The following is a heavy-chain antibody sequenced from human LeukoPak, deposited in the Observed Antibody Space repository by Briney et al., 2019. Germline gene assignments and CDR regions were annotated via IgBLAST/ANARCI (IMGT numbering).Heavy chain of an antibody. CDR1: GGSISSYY. V-gene: IGHV4-59*01. D-gene: IGHD2-2*02. J-gene: IGHJ6*02. CDR3: ARGVLYCSSTSCYTNYYYGMDV. Sequence: PSETLSLTCTVSGGSISSYYWSWIRQPPGKGLEWIVYIYYSGSTNYNPSLKRRVTISVDTSKHQFSLKLSSVTAADKAVYYCARGVLYCSSTSCYTNYYYGMDVWGQGTTVTVSS. CDR2: IYYSGST.